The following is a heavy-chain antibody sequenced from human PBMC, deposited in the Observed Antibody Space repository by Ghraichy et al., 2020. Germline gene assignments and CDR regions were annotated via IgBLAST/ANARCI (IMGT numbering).Heavy chain of an antibody. CDR1: GYTFTGYY. CDR2: NNPNSGGT. CDR3: PRAEGYCSSTSCYRLFDY. J-gene: IGHJ4*02. D-gene: IGHD2-2*02. V-gene: IGHV1-2*02. Sequence: ASVKVSCKASGYTFTGYYMHWVRQAPGQGLEWMGWNNPNSGGTNYAQKFQGRVTMTRDTSISTAYMELSRLRSDDTAVYYCPRAEGYCSSTSCYRLFDYWGQGTLVTVSS.